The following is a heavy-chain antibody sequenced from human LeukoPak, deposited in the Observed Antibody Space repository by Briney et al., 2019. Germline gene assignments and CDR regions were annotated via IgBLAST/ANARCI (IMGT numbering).Heavy chain of an antibody. J-gene: IGHJ4*02. D-gene: IGHD4/OR15-4a*01. V-gene: IGHV3-23*01. Sequence: GGSLRLSCAASGFTFSSYAMSWVRQAPGKELEWVSAISGCGGSTYYADSVKGRFTISRDNSKNTLYLQMNSLRAEDTAVYYCAKDFGGPTMVVRSDPLGYYFDYWGQGTLVTVSS. CDR1: GFTFSSYA. CDR3: AKDFGGPTMVVRSDPLGYYFDY. CDR2: ISGCGGST.